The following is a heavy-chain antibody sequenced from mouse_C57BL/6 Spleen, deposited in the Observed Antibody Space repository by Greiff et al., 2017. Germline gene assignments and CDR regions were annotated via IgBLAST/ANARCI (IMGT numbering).Heavy chain of an antibody. CDR1: GYTFTSYW. CDR3: ARDGYYGAY. CDR2: IDPSDSET. Sequence: QVQLQQSGAELVRPGSSVKLSCKASGYTFTSYWMHWVKQRPIQGLEWIGNIDPSDSETHYNQKFKDKATLTVDKSSSTAYMQLSSLTSEDSAVYYCARDGYYGAYWGQGTLVTVSA. V-gene: IGHV1-52*01. J-gene: IGHJ3*01. D-gene: IGHD2-3*01.